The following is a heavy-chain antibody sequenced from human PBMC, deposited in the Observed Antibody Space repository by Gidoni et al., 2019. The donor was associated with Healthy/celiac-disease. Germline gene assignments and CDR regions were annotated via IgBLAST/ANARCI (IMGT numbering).Heavy chain of an antibody. Sequence: EMQLVAPVGGFLSPGRSRRLPCEPSGFTFSDACMSGVRQAQGKELDGVGRIKSKTDGGTTDYAAAVKGRFTISRDDSKNTLYVQMNSLKTEDTAVYYCTTDLRFLEWLQTDDWGQGTLVTVSS. CDR3: TTDLRFLEWLQTDD. D-gene: IGHD3-3*01. CDR2: IKSKTDGGTT. CDR1: GFTFSDAC. J-gene: IGHJ4*02. V-gene: IGHV3-15*01.